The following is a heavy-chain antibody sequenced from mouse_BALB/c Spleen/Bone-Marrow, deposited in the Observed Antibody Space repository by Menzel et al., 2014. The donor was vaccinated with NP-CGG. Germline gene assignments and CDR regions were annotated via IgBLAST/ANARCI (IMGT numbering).Heavy chain of an antibody. CDR2: IDPANGNT. J-gene: IGHJ1*01. Sequence: EVQLVESGAELVKPGASVKLSCSASGFNIKDTYMHWVKQRPEQGLEWIGRIDPANGNTKYDPKFQDKATITADTSSNTVDLQLSSLTFEDTAVYYCARQEFAIYWYFDVWGAGTTLTVSS. D-gene: IGHD1-3*01. V-gene: IGHV14-3*02. CDR1: GFNIKDTY. CDR3: ARQEFAIYWYFDV.